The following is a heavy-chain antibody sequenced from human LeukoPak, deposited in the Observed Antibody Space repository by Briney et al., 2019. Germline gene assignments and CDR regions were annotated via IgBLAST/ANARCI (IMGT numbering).Heavy chain of an antibody. Sequence: SETLSLTCTVSGGSISSSSYYWGWIRQPPGKGLEWIGSIYYSGSTYYNPSLKSRVTISVDTSKNQFSLKLSSVTAADTAVYYCARGNYDYVWGGIDYWGQGTLVTVSS. CDR1: GGSISSSSYY. D-gene: IGHD3-16*01. J-gene: IGHJ4*02. CDR2: IYYSGST. CDR3: ARGNYDYVWGGIDY. V-gene: IGHV4-39*01.